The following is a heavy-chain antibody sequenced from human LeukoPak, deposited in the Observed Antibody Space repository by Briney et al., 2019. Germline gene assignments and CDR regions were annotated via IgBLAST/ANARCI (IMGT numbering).Heavy chain of an antibody. CDR1: GGSISSSSYY. J-gene: IGHJ6*02. CDR2: IYYSGST. CDR3: ARAGDIVVVPAANNYYYYYGMDV. Sequence: SETLSLTCTVSGGSISSSSYYWGWIRQPPGKGLEWIGSIYYSGSTYYNPSLKSRVTISVDTSKNQFSLKLSSVTAADTAVYYCARAGDIVVVPAANNYYYYYGMDVWGQGTTVTVSS. V-gene: IGHV4-39*07. D-gene: IGHD2-2*01.